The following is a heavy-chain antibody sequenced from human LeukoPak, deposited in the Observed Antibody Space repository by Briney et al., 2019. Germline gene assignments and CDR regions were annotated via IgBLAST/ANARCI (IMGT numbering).Heavy chain of an antibody. CDR3: ARAHSYYDFWSGYYSTPNWFDP. D-gene: IGHD3-3*01. CDR1: GGSINYYY. CDR2: IYYSGGT. J-gene: IGHJ5*02. V-gene: IGHV4-59*01. Sequence: PSETLSLTCTVSGGSINYYYWMWIRQPPGKGLEWIGYIYYSGGTHYNPSLKSRVTMLVDTSKNQFSLKLTAVTAADTAVYYCARAHSYYDFWSGYYSTPNWFDPWGQGTLVTVSS.